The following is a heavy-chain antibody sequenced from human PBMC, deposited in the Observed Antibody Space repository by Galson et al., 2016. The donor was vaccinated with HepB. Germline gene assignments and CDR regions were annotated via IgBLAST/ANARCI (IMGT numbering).Heavy chain of an antibody. CDR1: GFSFQNYA. CDR2: ISWDAGTT. Sequence: SLRLSCAASGFSFQNYAMHWVRQAPGKGLEWVSLISWDAGTTYYVDSVKGRFTISRDSTKNSLYLQMNSLRPEDTAIYYCVKVGSAIAVTGYFDNWGQGTLVTGSS. J-gene: IGHJ4*02. V-gene: IGHV3-43D*03. CDR3: VKVGSAIAVTGYFDN. D-gene: IGHD6-19*01.